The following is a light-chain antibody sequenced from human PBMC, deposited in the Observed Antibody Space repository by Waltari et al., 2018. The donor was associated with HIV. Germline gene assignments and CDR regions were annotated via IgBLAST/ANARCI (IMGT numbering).Light chain of an antibody. CDR3: ASYTRSGILL. J-gene: IGLJ2*01. V-gene: IGLV2-14*01. CDR2: EVS. CDR1: SSDIGAYNV. Sequence: QSALTQPASVSGSPGKSITISCIGSSSDIGAYNVVSWYQQRPGKAPKLMIYEVSDRPSGSSNRFSGSKSGITASLTISGLQADDEADYYCASYTRSGILLFGGGTRLTVL.